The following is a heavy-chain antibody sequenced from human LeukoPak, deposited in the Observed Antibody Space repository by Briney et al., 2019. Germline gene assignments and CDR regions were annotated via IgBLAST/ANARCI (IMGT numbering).Heavy chain of an antibody. CDR3: ARGRGSTTVVRGVNHC. CDR2: IYSGGST. D-gene: IGHD3-10*01. CDR1: GFTVSSNY. J-gene: IGHJ4*02. Sequence: PGGSLRLSCAASGFTVSSNYMSWVRQAPGKGLEWVSVIYSGGSTYYADSVKGRFTVSRDNARNSLYLQMSSLRVEDTAVYYCARGRGSTTVVRGVNHCWGQGTLVTVSS. V-gene: IGHV3-53*01.